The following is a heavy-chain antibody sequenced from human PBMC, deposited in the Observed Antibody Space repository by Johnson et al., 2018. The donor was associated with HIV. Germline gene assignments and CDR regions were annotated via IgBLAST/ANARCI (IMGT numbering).Heavy chain of an antibody. Sequence: QVQLVEFGGGVVQPGRSLRLSCAASGFTFSSHAMHWVRQAPGKGLEWVAVISYDGSNKYYADSVKGRFTISRDNSKNTLYLQMDSLRTEDTAVYYCARDVGAFDIWGQGTMVTVSS. V-gene: IGHV3-30*04. CDR1: GFTFSSHA. CDR3: ARDVGAFDI. J-gene: IGHJ3*02. CDR2: ISYDGSNK.